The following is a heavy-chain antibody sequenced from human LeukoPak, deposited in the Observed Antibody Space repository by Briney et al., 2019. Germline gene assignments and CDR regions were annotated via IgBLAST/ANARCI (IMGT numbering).Heavy chain of an antibody. V-gene: IGHV3-21*01. CDR3: VKEGGSPGGFDI. Sequence: PGGSLRLSCAASGFTLSDYSMNWVRQAPGKGLEWVSSISSRSSYIFYADSVQGRFTISRDNTKNSLYLQMNSLTVEDTAVYYCVKEGGSPGGFDIWGQGTVVTVSS. D-gene: IGHD2-15*01. CDR1: GFTLSDYS. CDR2: ISSRSSYI. J-gene: IGHJ3*02.